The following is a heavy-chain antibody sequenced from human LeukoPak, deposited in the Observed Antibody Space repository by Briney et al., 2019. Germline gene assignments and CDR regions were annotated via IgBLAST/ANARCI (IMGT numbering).Heavy chain of an antibody. D-gene: IGHD6-13*01. CDR2: ISGSGGNT. V-gene: IGHV3-23*01. Sequence: GVSLRLSCAASGFTFNSYAMSWVPQAPGKGLEWVSGISGSGGNTYYADSVKGRFTISRDNSRNTLYLQMNSLTAEDTAVYYCAKSRGYSNTSPFDYWGRGTLVAVSS. CDR3: AKSRGYSNTSPFDY. J-gene: IGHJ4*02. CDR1: GFTFNSYA.